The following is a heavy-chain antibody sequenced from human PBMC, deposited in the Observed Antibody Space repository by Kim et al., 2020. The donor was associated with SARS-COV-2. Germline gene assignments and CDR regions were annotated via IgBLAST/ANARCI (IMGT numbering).Heavy chain of an antibody. CDR1: GFTFSSYS. CDR3: ASTLEPHYREVAVAGTGGAFDI. CDR2: ISSSSSTI. D-gene: IGHD6-19*01. J-gene: IGHJ3*02. V-gene: IGHV3-48*02. Sequence: GGSLRLSCAASGFTFSSYSMNWVRQAPGKGLEWVSYISSSSSTIYYADSVKGRFTISRDNAKNSLYLQMNSLRDEDTAVYYCASTLEPHYREVAVAGTGGAFDIWGQGTMVTVSS.